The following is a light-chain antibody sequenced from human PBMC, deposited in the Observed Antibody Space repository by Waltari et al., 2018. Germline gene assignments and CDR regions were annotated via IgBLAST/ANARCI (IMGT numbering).Light chain of an antibody. CDR1: QSLLHSSGYTF. Sequence: IVMTQSPLSLPVSPGEPASISCRSSQSLLHSSGYTFLDWYVQKPGQAPQLLIYLVSDRASGVPDRFSGSGSGTDFTLKISRVEAEDVGLYYCMQARQTPWTFGQGTKVEIK. J-gene: IGKJ1*01. V-gene: IGKV2-28*01. CDR3: MQARQTPWT. CDR2: LVS.